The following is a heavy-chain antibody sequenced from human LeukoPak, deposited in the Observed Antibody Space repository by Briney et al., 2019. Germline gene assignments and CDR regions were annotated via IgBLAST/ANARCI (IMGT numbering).Heavy chain of an antibody. Sequence: GGSLRLSCAASGFTLSSYSMNWVRQAPGKGLEWVSSISSSSSYIYYADSVKGRFTISRDNAKNSLYLQMNSLRAEDTAVYYCARDGRGDFDYWGKATLVTVSS. CDR3: ARDGRGDFDY. CDR2: ISSSSSYI. J-gene: IGHJ4*02. D-gene: IGHD1-1*01. V-gene: IGHV3-21*01. CDR1: GFTLSSYS.